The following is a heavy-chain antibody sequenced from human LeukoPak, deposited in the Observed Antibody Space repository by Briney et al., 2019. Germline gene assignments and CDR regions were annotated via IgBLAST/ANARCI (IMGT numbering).Heavy chain of an antibody. CDR3: ARENSSWSRRYYYMDV. CDR1: GGTFSSYA. V-gene: IGHV1-69*06. J-gene: IGHJ6*03. D-gene: IGHD6-13*01. CDR2: IIPIFGTA. Sequence: GASVKVSCKASGGTFSSYAISWVRQAPGQGLEWMGGIIPIFGTANYAQKFQGRVTITADKSTSTAYMELSSLRSEDTAVYYCARENSSWSRRYYYMDVRGKGTTVTVSS.